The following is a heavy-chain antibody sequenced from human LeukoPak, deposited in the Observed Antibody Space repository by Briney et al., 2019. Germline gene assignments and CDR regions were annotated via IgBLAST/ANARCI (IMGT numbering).Heavy chain of an antibody. J-gene: IGHJ3*02. Sequence: GGSLRLSCAASGFTFSSYAMHWVRQAPGKGLEWVANIKQDGSEKYYVDSVKGRFTISRDNAKNSLYLQMNSLRAEDTAVYYCARERGSGYASQRLGAFDIWSQGSMVTVSS. CDR2: IKQDGSEK. V-gene: IGHV3-7*01. D-gene: IGHD5-12*01. CDR3: ARERGSGYASQRLGAFDI. CDR1: GFTFSSYA.